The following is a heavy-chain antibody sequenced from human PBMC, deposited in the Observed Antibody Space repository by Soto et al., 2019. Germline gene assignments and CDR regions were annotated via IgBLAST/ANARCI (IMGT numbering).Heavy chain of an antibody. CDR3: AREWNNAYIDF. J-gene: IGHJ4*01. V-gene: IGHV3-48*03. CDR1: GFTFRTYD. Sequence: GGSRRLSCEASGFTFRTYDMHWVRQAPGKGLEWVSYISGTGGAKYFADSVKGRFTISRDNAKNSLYLHMNSLRAEDTALYYCAREWNNAYIDFWGQGTMVTVSS. D-gene: IGHD3-16*01. CDR2: ISGTGGAK.